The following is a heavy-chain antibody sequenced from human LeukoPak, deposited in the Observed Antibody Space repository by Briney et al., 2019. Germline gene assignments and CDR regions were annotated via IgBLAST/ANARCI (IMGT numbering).Heavy chain of an antibody. D-gene: IGHD3-10*01. CDR1: GGSISSGGYY. V-gene: IGHV4-31*03. CDR2: IYYSGST. Sequence: KTSETLSLTCTVSGGSISSGGYYWSWIRQHPGKGLEWIGYIYYSGSTYYNPSLKSRVTISVDTSKNQFSLKLSSVTAADTAVYYCAREGADSPGRLLWFGENHPLTNWFDPWGQGTLVTVSS. J-gene: IGHJ5*02. CDR3: AREGADSPGRLLWFGENHPLTNWFDP.